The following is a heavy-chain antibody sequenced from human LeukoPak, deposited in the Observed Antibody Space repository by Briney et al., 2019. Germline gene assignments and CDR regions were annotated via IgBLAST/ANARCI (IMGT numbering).Heavy chain of an antibody. CDR3: ARAAERGIVVVPDATPFDP. CDR1: GFTFSSYS. V-gene: IGHV3-21*01. CDR2: ISSRSSYI. Sequence: GGSLRLSCAASGFTFSSYSMNWVRQAPGKGLEWVSSISSRSSYIYYADSVKGRFTISRDNAKNSLYLQMNSLRAEDTAVYYCARAAERGIVVVPDATPFDPWGQGTLVTVSS. D-gene: IGHD2-2*02. J-gene: IGHJ5*02.